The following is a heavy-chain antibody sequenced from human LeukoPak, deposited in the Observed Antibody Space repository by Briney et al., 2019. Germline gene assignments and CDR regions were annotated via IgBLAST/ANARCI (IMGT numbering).Heavy chain of an antibody. CDR1: GYTFTSYY. J-gene: IGHJ4*02. CDR2: INPSGGST. D-gene: IGHD3-22*01. Sequence: ASVKVSCKASGYTFTSYYMHWVRQAPGQGLEWMGIINPSGGSTSYAQKFQGRVTMTRDTSTSTVYMELSSLRSGDTAVYYCARAFYYDSSGYYSGASDYWGQGTLVTVSS. CDR3: ARAFYYDSSGYYSGASDY. V-gene: IGHV1-46*01.